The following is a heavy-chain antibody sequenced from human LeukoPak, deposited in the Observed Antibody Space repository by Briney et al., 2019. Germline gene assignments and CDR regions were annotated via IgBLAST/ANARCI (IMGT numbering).Heavy chain of an antibody. D-gene: IGHD4/OR15-4a*01. CDR3: ARTGARGYYYMDV. CDR1: GFTFSSYA. J-gene: IGHJ6*03. V-gene: IGHV3-64*01. CDR2: ISSNGGST. Sequence: RPGGSLRLSCAASGFTFSSYAMHWVRQAPGKGLEYVSAISSNGGSTYYANSVKGRFTISRDNSKNTLYLQMGSLRAEDMAVYYCARTGARGYYYMDVWGKGTTVTVSS.